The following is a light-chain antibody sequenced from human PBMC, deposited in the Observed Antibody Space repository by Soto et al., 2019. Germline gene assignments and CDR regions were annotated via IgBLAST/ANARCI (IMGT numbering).Light chain of an antibody. V-gene: IGKV1-39*01. CDR2: AAS. J-gene: IGKJ1*01. Sequence: DIQMTQSPSSLSASVEDRVIITCRASQSISNHLNWYQQKPGKAPKLLIFAASSLQSGVPSRFSGSRSGPDFTLTISSLQPEDFATYYCQQSYSSPPTFSQGTKGDIK. CDR3: QQSYSSPPT. CDR1: QSISNH.